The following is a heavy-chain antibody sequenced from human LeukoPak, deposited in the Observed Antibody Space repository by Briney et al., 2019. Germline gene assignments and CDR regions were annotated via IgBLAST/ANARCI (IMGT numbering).Heavy chain of an antibody. CDR3: ARVGYSCGWPYNWFDP. CDR2: INAGNGNT. J-gene: IGHJ5*02. CDR1: GYTFTSYA. Sequence: GASVKVSCKASGYTFTSYAMHWVRQAPGQRLEWMGWINAGNGNTKYSQKFQGRVTITRDTSASTAYMELSSLRSEDTAVYYCARVGYSCGWPYNWFDPWGQGTLVTVSS. V-gene: IGHV1-3*01. D-gene: IGHD6-19*01.